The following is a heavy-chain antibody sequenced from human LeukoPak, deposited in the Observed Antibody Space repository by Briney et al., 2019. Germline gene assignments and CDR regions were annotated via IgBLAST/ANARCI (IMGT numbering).Heavy chain of an antibody. CDR3: ATDSGNSPFDY. D-gene: IGHD1-26*01. V-gene: IGHV3-33*01. Sequence: GRSLRLSCAASGFTFSRYGMHWVRQVPGKGLEWVAVIWSDGSNKYYADSVKGRFTISRDNSKNMPYLQMNSLRAEDTAVYYCATDSGNSPFDYWGQGTLVIVSS. J-gene: IGHJ4*02. CDR1: GFTFSRYG. CDR2: IWSDGSNK.